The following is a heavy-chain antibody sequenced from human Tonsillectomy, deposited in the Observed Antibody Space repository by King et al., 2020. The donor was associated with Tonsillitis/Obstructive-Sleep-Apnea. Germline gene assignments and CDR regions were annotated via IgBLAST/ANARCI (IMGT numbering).Heavy chain of an antibody. CDR2: ISGSGGST. CDR3: AKDVAYGRSWYGANSYCDLDV. D-gene: IGHD6-13*01. J-gene: IGHJ6*02. V-gene: IGHV3-23*04. CDR1: GFTFSNYA. Sequence: VQLVESGGDLVQPGGSLRLSCAASGFTFSNYAMIWVRQAPGKGLEWVSGISGSGGSTYSADSVKGRFTISRDNSKNTLYLQMNSLRAEDTAVYYCAKDVAYGRSWYGANSYCDLDVWGQGTTVTVSS.